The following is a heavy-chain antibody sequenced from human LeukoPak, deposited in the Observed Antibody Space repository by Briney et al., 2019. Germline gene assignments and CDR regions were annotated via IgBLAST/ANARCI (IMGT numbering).Heavy chain of an antibody. CDR2: IIPIFGTA. CDR1: GGTFSSYA. CDR3: GMCPQIRGAIHYYYYGMDV. V-gene: IGHV1-69*13. J-gene: IGHJ6*02. D-gene: IGHD3-10*01. Sequence: SVKVSFKASGGTFSSYAISWVRQAPGQGLEWMGGIIPIFGTANYAQKFQGRVTITADESTSTAYMELSSLRSEDTAVYYCGMCPQIRGAIHYYYYGMDVWGQGTTVTVSS.